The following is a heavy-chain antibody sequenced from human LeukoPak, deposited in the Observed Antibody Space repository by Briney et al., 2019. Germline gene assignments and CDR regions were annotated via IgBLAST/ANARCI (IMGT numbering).Heavy chain of an antibody. D-gene: IGHD6-19*01. CDR3: AKERSAGWPFDY. Sequence: HPGGSLRLSCAASGFTFSTYAMTWVRQAPGKGLEWVSGLSRSGDKTYYADSVKGRFTISRDNSKSTLYLQMNSLRAEDTAIYFCAKERSAGWPFDYWGQGTLVTVSS. V-gene: IGHV3-23*01. CDR2: LSRSGDKT. J-gene: IGHJ4*02. CDR1: GFTFSTYA.